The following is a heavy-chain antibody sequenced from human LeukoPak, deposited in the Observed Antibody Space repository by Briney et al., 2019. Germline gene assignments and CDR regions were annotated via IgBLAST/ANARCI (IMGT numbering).Heavy chain of an antibody. CDR1: GGTFSSYA. D-gene: IGHD4-23*01. Sequence: ASVKVSCKASGGTFSSYAISWVRQAPGQGLEWMGGIIPIFGTANYAQKFQGRVTITTDESTSTAYMELSSLRSEDTAVYYCAREGHRDNSHRPWDYSGQGTLVTVSS. CDR2: IIPIFGTA. CDR3: AREGHRDNSHRPWDY. J-gene: IGHJ4*02. V-gene: IGHV1-69*05.